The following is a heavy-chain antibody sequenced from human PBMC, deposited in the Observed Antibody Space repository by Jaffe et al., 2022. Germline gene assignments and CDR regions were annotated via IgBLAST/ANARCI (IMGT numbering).Heavy chain of an antibody. CDR1: GGSVSSGSYY. CDR2: IYYSGST. J-gene: IGHJ3*02. Sequence: QVQLQESGPGLVKPSETLSLTCTVSGGSVSSGSYYWSWIRQPPGKGLEWIGYIYYSGSTNYNPSLKSRVTISVDTSKNQFSLKLSSVTAADTAVYYCARDLVGYDAFDIWGQGTMVTVSS. CDR3: ARDLVGYDAFDI. V-gene: IGHV4-61*01. D-gene: IGHD2-21*01.